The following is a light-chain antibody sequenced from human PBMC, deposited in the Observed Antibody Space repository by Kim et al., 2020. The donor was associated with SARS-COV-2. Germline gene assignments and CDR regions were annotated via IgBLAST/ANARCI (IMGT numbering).Light chain of an antibody. CDR1: QSLVYSDGNTY. CDR2: KVS. J-gene: IGKJ3*01. CDR3: MQGTHSFT. Sequence: DVVLTQSPLSLPVTLGQPASISCRSSQSLVYSDGNTYFSWIQQRPGQSPRRLIYKVSNRDSGVPDRFSGSGSDTDFTLRISRVEAEDVGVYYCMQGTHSFTFGPGTKVDIK. V-gene: IGKV2-30*01.